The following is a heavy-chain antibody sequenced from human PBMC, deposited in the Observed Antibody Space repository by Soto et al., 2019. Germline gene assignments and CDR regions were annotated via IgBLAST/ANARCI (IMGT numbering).Heavy chain of an antibody. Sequence: SETLSLTCTVSGGSISSYYWSWIRQPPGKGLEWIGYIYYSGSTNYNPSLKSRVTISVDTSKNQFSLKLSSVTAADTAVYYCARVTYHDFWSDQTKIPTTYYFDYWGPGTLVTVSS. D-gene: IGHD3-3*01. CDR1: GGSISSYY. CDR3: ARVTYHDFWSDQTKIPTTYYFDY. CDR2: IYYSGST. J-gene: IGHJ4*02. V-gene: IGHV4-59*01.